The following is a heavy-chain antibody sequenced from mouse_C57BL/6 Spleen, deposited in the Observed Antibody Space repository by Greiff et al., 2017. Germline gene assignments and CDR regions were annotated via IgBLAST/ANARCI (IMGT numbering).Heavy chain of an antibody. J-gene: IGHJ1*03. V-gene: IGHV10-1*01. CDR3: VRCPLLRHWYFDV. D-gene: IGHD1-1*01. CDR2: IRSKSNNYAT. CDR1: GFSFNTYA. Sequence: EVQLVESGGGLVQPKGSLKLSCAASGFSFNTYAMNWVRQAPGKGLEWVARIRSKSNNYATYYADSVKDRFTISRDDSESMLYLQMNNLKTEDTAMYYCVRCPLLRHWYFDVWGTGTTVTVSS.